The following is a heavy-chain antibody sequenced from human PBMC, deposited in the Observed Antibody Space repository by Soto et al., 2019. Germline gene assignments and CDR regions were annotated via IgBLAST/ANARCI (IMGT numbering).Heavy chain of an antibody. D-gene: IGHD3-3*01. CDR2: ISYDGSNK. V-gene: IGHV3-30-3*01. J-gene: IGHJ6*02. Sequence: QVQLVESGGGVVQPGRSLRLSCAASGFTFSSYAMHWVRQAPGKGLEWVAVISYDGSNKYYADSVKGRFTISGDNFKNSLYLQMNSLRAEDTAVYYCARDEIRFSWAYGMDVWGQGTTVTVSS. CDR1: GFTFSSYA. CDR3: ARDEIRFSWAYGMDV.